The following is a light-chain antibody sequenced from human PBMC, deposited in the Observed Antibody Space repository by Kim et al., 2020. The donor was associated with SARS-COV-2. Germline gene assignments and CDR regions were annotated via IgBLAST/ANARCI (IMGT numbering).Light chain of an antibody. Sequence: GQKVNISCSGSRTNVGDNYVFWYQHLPGTAPKLLIYDNNKRPSGIPDRFSGSKSGTSATLGITGLQTGDEADYYCKTWDTSLSVGVFGGGTQLTVL. J-gene: IGLJ3*02. CDR2: DNN. CDR1: RTNVGDNY. CDR3: KTWDTSLSVGV. V-gene: IGLV1-51*01.